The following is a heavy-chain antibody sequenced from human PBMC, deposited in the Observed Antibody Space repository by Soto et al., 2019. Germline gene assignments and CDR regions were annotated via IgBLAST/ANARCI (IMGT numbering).Heavy chain of an antibody. CDR2: IIPIFGTA. J-gene: IGHJ6*02. CDR1: GGTFSSYA. D-gene: IGHD2-15*01. CDR3: ARAPVAAAYYYGMDV. Sequence: QVQLVQSGAEVKKPGSSVKVSCKASGGTFSSYAISWVRQAPGQGLEWMGGIIPIFGTANYAQQVQGRVRITADDATSTAYMELSSLRSEDTAVYYCARAPVAAAYYYGMDVWGQGTTVTVSS. V-gene: IGHV1-69*01.